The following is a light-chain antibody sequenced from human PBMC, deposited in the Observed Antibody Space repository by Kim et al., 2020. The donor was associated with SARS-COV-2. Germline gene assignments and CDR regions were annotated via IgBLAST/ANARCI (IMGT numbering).Light chain of an antibody. CDR1: QSISNW. J-gene: IGKJ1*01. CDR2: KTS. V-gene: IGKV1-5*03. CDR3: QQYNSSWT. Sequence: DIQMTQSPSTLSASVGDRVTITCRASQSISNWLAWYQQKPGKAPTLLIYKTSSLESGVPSRFSGSGSGTEFTLTISSLQPDDFATYYCQQYNSSWTFGQGTKVDIK.